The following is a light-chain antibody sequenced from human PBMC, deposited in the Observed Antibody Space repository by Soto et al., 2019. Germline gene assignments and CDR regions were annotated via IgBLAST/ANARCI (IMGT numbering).Light chain of an antibody. CDR3: AAWDYSLSAYV. V-gene: IGLV1-40*01. J-gene: IGLJ1*01. CDR1: TSNIGAPYD. Sequence: QSVLTQPPSVSGAPGQRVSISCTGSTSNIGAPYDVHWYQHLPGTAPKLLIYGDNNRPSGVPDRFSGSKSGTSASLAITRLQAEDEADYYCAAWDYSLSAYVFGTGTKVTV. CDR2: GDN.